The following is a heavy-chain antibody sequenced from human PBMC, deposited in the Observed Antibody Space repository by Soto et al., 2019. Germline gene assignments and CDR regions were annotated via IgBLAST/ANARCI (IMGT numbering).Heavy chain of an antibody. D-gene: IGHD3-22*01. Sequence: GGSLRLSCAASGFTFSSYGMHWVRQAPGKGLEWVAVIWYDGSNKYYADSVKGRFTISRDNSKNTLYLQMNSLRAEDTAVYYCARGTDSSGYSPFDYWGQGTLVTVSS. CDR1: GFTFSSYG. CDR2: IWYDGSNK. V-gene: IGHV3-33*01. J-gene: IGHJ4*02. CDR3: ARGTDSSGYSPFDY.